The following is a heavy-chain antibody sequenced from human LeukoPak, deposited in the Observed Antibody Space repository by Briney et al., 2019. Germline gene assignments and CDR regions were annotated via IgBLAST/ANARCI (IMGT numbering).Heavy chain of an antibody. V-gene: IGHV4-39*01. D-gene: IGHD6-19*01. Sequence: PSETLSLTCIVSGGSISSSSYYWGWIRQPPGKGLEWIGSIYYSGSTYYNPSLKSRVTISVDTSKNQFSLRLSSLTATDTAVYYCARHLIKLRWSSAWYYFDYWGQGTLVTVSS. CDR1: GGSISSSSYY. CDR2: IYYSGST. CDR3: ARHLIKLRWSSAWYYFDY. J-gene: IGHJ4*02.